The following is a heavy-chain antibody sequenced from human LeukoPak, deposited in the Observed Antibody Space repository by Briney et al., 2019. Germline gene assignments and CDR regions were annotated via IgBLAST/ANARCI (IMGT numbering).Heavy chain of an antibody. J-gene: IGHJ4*02. CDR1: GFTFSNYG. D-gene: IGHD2-8*02. Sequence: PGTSLRLSCAASGFTFSNYGMHWVRQAPGKGLEWVAVIWYDGSKKYYADSVKGRFTISRDNSKNIVYLQMDGLRAEDTGVYFCTRYNTGSVDYWGQGTLVTVPS. CDR2: IWYDGSKK. V-gene: IGHV3-33*01. CDR3: TRYNTGSVDY.